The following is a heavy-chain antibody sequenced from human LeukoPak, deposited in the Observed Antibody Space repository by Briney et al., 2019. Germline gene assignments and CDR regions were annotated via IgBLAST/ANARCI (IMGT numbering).Heavy chain of an antibody. Sequence: GASVQFSCQASGYTFTRYDINWVRPATGQGLEWMGWMNPNSGNTGYAQKFQGRVTMTRNTSISTAYMELSSLRSEDTAVYYCARGTYYYDSSGYYYDPAFDYWGQGTLVTVSS. CDR3: ARGTYYYDSSGYYYDPAFDY. CDR1: GYTFTRYD. V-gene: IGHV1-8*01. CDR2: MNPNSGNT. J-gene: IGHJ4*02. D-gene: IGHD3-22*01.